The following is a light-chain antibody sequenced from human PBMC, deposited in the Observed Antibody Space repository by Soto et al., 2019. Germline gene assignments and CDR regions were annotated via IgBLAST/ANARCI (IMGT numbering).Light chain of an antibody. CDR3: QQYNNWPWT. V-gene: IGKV3-15*01. CDR2: GAS. J-gene: IGKJ1*01. CDR1: QSVSSN. Sequence: EIVLTQSPATLSVSPGERATLSCRASQSVSSNLAWYQQTPGQAPRLLIYGASTRATGIPARFSGSGSGTEFTLTNSSLQSEDFAVYYCQQYNNWPWTCGQGTKVEIK.